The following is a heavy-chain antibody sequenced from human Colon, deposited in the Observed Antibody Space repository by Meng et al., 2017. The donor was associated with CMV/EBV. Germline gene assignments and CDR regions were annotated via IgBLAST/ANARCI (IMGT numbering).Heavy chain of an antibody. CDR2: VTGTSLYI. Sequence: GESLKISCAASGFTFSDYNMDWVRQAPGKGLEWIASVTGTSLYIYYADSVKGRFTISRDNAKNSLYLQMDGLTADDTAVYYCVRDQSKGPTNWNYEYYFDHWGQGALVTVSS. CDR1: GFTFSDYN. D-gene: IGHD1-7*01. CDR3: VRDQSKGPTNWNYEYYFDH. J-gene: IGHJ4*02. V-gene: IGHV3-21*01.